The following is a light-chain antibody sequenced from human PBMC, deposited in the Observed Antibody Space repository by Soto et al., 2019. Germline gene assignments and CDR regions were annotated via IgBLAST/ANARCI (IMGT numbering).Light chain of an antibody. Sequence: EIVMTQSPATLSVSPGERVTLSCRASQSVSGNLAWYQQKPGQAPRLLIYGASTRATGVPARFSGSGSGTHFTLTISNLQSEDFAVYYCQQYNNWPPYTFGQGTKLEIK. J-gene: IGKJ2*01. CDR3: QQYNNWPPYT. CDR2: GAS. V-gene: IGKV3-15*01. CDR1: QSVSGN.